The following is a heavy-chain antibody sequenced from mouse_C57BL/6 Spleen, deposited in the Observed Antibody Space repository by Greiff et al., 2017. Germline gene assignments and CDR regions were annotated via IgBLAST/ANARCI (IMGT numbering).Heavy chain of an antibody. J-gene: IGHJ2*01. CDR1: GYAFSSSW. D-gene: IGHD2-3*01. Sequence: QVQLQQSGPELVKPGASVKISCKASGYAFSSSWMNWVKQRPGKGLEWIGRIYPGDGDTNYDGKFKGKATLTADKSSSTAYMQHSSLTSEDSAVYFCAKLDGYYLDDWGQGTTLTVSS. CDR2: IYPGDGDT. V-gene: IGHV1-82*01. CDR3: AKLDGYYLDD.